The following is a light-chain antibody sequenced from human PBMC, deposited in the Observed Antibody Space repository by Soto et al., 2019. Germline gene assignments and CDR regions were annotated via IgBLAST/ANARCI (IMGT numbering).Light chain of an antibody. CDR2: GAS. Sequence: EIVLTQSPGTLSLSPGERATLSCRASQSVSSSYLAWYQQKPGQAPRLLIYGASSSATGIPDRFSGSGSGTDFTLTISRLEPEAFAVYYCQPYGSSPRFTFGPGTKVDIK. CDR3: QPYGSSPRFT. J-gene: IGKJ3*01. V-gene: IGKV3-20*01. CDR1: QSVSSSY.